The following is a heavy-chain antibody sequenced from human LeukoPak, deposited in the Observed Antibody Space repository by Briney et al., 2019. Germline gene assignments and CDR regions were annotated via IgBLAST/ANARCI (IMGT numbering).Heavy chain of an antibody. CDR2: ISSTSNYI. Sequence: GGSLRVSCAASGITFSTYTMNWVRQAPGKGLEWVSSISSTSNYIYYADSVKGRFTISRDNAKNSLYLQMNSLRAEDTAVYYCARENYYYYYMDVWGKGTTVTVSS. V-gene: IGHV3-21*01. CDR3: ARENYYYYYMDV. J-gene: IGHJ6*03. CDR1: GITFSTYT.